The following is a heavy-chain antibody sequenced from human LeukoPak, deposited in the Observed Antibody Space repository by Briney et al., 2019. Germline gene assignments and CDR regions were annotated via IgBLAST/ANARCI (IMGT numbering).Heavy chain of an antibody. CDR3: ARDGPRPIAAAGTVRWFDP. D-gene: IGHD6-13*01. CDR1: GGSISSGGYY. CDR2: IYHSGST. V-gene: IGHV4-30-2*01. J-gene: IGHJ5*02. Sequence: SQTLSLTCTVSGGSISSGGYYWSWIRQPPGKGLEWIGYIYHSGSTYYNPSLKSRVTISVDRSKNQFSLKLSSVTAADTAVYYCARDGPRPIAAAGTVRWFDPWGQGTLVTVSS.